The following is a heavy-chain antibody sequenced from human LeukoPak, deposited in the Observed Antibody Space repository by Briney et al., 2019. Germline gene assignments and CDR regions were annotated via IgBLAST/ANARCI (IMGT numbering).Heavy chain of an antibody. D-gene: IGHD4-17*01. J-gene: IGHJ5*02. CDR2: IIPIFGTA. CDR3: AVGVYGDYENWFDP. Sequence: SVKVSCKASGGTFSSYAISWVRQAPGQGLEWMGGIIPIFGTANYAQKFQGRVTITADKSTSTAYMELSSLRSEDTAVYYCAVGVYGDYENWFDPWGQGTLVTVSS. CDR1: GGTFSSYA. V-gene: IGHV1-69*06.